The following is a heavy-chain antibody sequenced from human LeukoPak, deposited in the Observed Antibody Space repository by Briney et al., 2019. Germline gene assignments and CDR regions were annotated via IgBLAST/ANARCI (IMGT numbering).Heavy chain of an antibody. D-gene: IGHD1-26*01. CDR1: GFTFSSYG. Sequence: GGSLRLSCAASGFTFSSYGVHWVRQAPGKGLEWVAFIRYDGSNKYYADSVKGRFTFSRDNSKNTLYLQMNSLRAEDTAVYYCAKPRSLNIVGGAVDYWGQGTLVTVSS. CDR2: IRYDGSNK. J-gene: IGHJ4*02. V-gene: IGHV3-30*02. CDR3: AKPRSLNIVGGAVDY.